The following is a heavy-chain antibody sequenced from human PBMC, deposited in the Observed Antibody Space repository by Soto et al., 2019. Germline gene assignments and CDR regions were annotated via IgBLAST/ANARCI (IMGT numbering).Heavy chain of an antibody. CDR3: ARTGYYYGAGSFFPYYYYYYMDV. Sequence: QVQLQESGPGLVKPSETLSLICTVSGGSISSYYWSWIRQPPGKGLEWIGDIYYSGSTHYNPSLKSRVTISIDTSKNQFSLKLSSVTVADTAVYYCARTGYYYGAGSFFPYYYYYYMDVWGKGTTVTVSS. D-gene: IGHD3-10*01. V-gene: IGHV4-59*01. CDR1: GGSISSYY. J-gene: IGHJ6*03. CDR2: IYYSGST.